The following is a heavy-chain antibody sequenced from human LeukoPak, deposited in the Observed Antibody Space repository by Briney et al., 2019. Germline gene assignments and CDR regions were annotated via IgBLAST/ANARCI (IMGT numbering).Heavy chain of an antibody. V-gene: IGHV1-2*06. D-gene: IGHD3-10*01. J-gene: IGHJ5*02. CDR2: VGPNTGGT. Sequence: ASVTVSCKASGYTFIDYYIHWVRQAPGQGLEWMGRVGPNTGGTYYAQTFQGRVTMTSAASISTVYMELTSLTYDDTAVYYCARGSRFHPQNWFDPWGQGTLITVSS. CDR1: GYTFIDYY. CDR3: ARGSRFHPQNWFDP.